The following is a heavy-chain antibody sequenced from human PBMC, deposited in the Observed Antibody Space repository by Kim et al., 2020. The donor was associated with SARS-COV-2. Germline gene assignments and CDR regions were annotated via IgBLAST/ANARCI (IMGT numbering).Heavy chain of an antibody. D-gene: IGHD5-12*01. CDR2: INHSGST. CDR1: GGSFSGYY. Sequence: SETLSLTCPVYGGSFSGYYWSWIRQPPGKGLEWIGEINHSGSTNYNPSLKSRVTISVDTSKNQFSLKLSSVTAADTAVYYCARGGGGSDYWGQGTLVTVS. V-gene: IGHV4-34*01. J-gene: IGHJ4*02. CDR3: ARGGGGSDY.